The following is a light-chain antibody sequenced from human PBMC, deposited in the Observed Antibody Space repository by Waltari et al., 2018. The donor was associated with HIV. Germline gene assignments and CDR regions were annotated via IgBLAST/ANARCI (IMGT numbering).Light chain of an antibody. CDR2: GAS. V-gene: IGKV3-20*01. CDR3: QQYSLTPLS. Sequence: EIVLTQSPGTLSVSPGGRATLSCRASQTISNNYLAWYQQKPGQAPRLLISGASTRATGIPDRFSGSGSGTHFTLTITRLEPEDSAVYFCQQYSLTPLSFGGGTKVEFK. CDR1: QTISNNY. J-gene: IGKJ4*01.